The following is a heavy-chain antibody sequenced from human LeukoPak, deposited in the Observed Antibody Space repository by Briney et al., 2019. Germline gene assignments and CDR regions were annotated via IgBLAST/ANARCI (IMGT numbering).Heavy chain of an antibody. V-gene: IGHV3-30*02. CDR2: IRYDGSNK. J-gene: IGHJ4*02. Sequence: GGSLRLSCAASGFTFSSYGMHWVRQAPGKGLEWVAFIRYDGSNKYYADSVKGRFTISRDNSKNTLYLQMNSLRAEDTAVYYCARLDTIFGVAKGFDYWGQGTLVTVSS. CDR1: GFTFSSYG. D-gene: IGHD3-3*01. CDR3: ARLDTIFGVAKGFDY.